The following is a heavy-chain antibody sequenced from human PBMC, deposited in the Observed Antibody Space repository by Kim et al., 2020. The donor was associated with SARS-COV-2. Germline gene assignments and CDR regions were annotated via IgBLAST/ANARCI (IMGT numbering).Heavy chain of an antibody. Sequence: DSVKGRFTISRDNSKNSLYLQMNSLRTEDTALYYCAKEQQLDSHGGIDYWGQGTLVTVSS. D-gene: IGHD6-13*01. V-gene: IGHV3-43*01. J-gene: IGHJ4*02. CDR3: AKEQQLDSHGGIDY.